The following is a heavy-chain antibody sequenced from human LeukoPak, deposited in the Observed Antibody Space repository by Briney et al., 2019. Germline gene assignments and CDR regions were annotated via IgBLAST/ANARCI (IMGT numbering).Heavy chain of an antibody. Sequence: GRSLRLSCAASGFTFSSSVMHWVRQAPGKGLEWVAGISSDGNNKYYGDSVKGRFTISRDNSKNTLYLQMNSLRAEDTAVYYCAKVRVYYDFWSGLDWGQGTLVTVSS. D-gene: IGHD3-3*01. CDR1: GFTFSSSV. CDR3: AKVRVYYDFWSGLD. V-gene: IGHV3-30*18. CDR2: ISSDGNNK. J-gene: IGHJ4*02.